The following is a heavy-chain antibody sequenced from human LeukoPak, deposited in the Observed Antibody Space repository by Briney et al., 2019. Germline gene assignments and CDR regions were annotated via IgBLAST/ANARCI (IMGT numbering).Heavy chain of an antibody. D-gene: IGHD1-26*01. CDR3: ARVRGASYIDS. J-gene: IGHJ4*02. CDR2: IHYSGNT. V-gene: IGHV4-59*01. CDR1: GGSISSYY. Sequence: SETLSLTCTVSGGSISSYYWSWLRQPPGKGLEYIAYIHYSGNTNYNPSLKSRVTMAIDTSKNQISLNLTSVTAADTAVYYCARVRGASYIDSWGQGTLVTVSS.